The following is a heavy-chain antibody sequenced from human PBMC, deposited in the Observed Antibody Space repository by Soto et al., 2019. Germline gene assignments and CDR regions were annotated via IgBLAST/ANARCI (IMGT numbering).Heavy chain of an antibody. V-gene: IGHV1-69*13. J-gene: IGHJ4*02. D-gene: IGHD2-15*01. CDR1: GVTFSSYA. CDR3: ARDSRYCSGGSCYPIFDY. Sequence: VASVKVSCKASGVTFSSYAISWVRQAPGQGLEWMGGIIPIFGTANYAQKFQGRVTITADESTSTAYMELSSLRSEDTAVYYCARDSRYCSGGSCYPIFDYWGQGTLVTVSS. CDR2: IIPIFGTA.